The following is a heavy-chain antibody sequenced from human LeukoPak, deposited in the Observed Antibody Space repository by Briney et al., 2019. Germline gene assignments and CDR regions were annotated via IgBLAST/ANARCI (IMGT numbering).Heavy chain of an antibody. V-gene: IGHV1-2*02. CDR3: AREYSGSPNWFDP. CDR1: GYTFTSYG. J-gene: IGHJ5*02. Sequence: ASVMVSCKASGYTFTSYGINWVRQAPGQGLEWMGWINPNSGGTNYAQKFQGRVTMTRDTSISTAYMELSRLRSDDTAVYYCAREYSGSPNWFDPWGQGTLVTVSS. D-gene: IGHD3-10*01. CDR2: INPNSGGT.